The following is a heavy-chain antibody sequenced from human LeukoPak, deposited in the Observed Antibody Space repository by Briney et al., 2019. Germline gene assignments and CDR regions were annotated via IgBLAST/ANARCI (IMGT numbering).Heavy chain of an antibody. V-gene: IGHV3-33*01. Sequence: GGSLRLSCAASGFTFSSYGMHWVRQAPGKGLEWVAVIWYDGSNKYYADSVKGRFTISRDNSKNTLYLQMNSLRAEDTAVYYCARSLSHWELPTNYWGQGTLVTVSS. CDR1: GFTFSSYG. CDR2: IWYDGSNK. D-gene: IGHD1-26*01. CDR3: ARSLSHWELPTNY. J-gene: IGHJ4*02.